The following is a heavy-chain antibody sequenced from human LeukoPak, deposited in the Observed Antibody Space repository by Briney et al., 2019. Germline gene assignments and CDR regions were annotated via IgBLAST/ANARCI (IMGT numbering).Heavy chain of an antibody. CDR3: ARGLRYSSSYFDY. J-gene: IGHJ4*02. CDR1: GYTFTSYD. V-gene: IGHV1-8*03. Sequence: ASVKVSCKASGYTFTSYDINWVRQATGQGLEWMGWMNPNSGNTGYAQKFRGRVTITRNTSISTAYMELSSLRSEDTAVYYCARGLRYSSSYFDYWGQGTLVTVSS. D-gene: IGHD6-13*01. CDR2: MNPNSGNT.